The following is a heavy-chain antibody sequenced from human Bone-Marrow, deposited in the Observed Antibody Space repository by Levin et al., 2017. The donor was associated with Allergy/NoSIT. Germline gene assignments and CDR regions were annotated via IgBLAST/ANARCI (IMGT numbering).Heavy chain of an antibody. D-gene: IGHD5-12*01. CDR1: GFTFSSYA. Sequence: PGGSLRLSCAASGFTFSSYAMRWVRQAPGKGLEWVSAISGSGDSTFYADSVKGRFTISRDNAKNTLYLQMNSLRAEDTAVYYCAKVDRENYVYMDVWGKGTTVTVSS. V-gene: IGHV3-23*01. CDR3: AKVDRENYVYMDV. CDR2: ISGSGDST. J-gene: IGHJ6*03.